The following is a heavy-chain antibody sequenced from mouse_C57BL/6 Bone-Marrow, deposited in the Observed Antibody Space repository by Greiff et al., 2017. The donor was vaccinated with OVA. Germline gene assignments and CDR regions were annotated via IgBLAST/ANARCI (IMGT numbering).Heavy chain of an antibody. J-gene: IGHJ1*03. CDR2: ISNLAYSI. D-gene: IGHD1-1*01. CDR3: ARTYYYGSSYWYFDV. CDR1: GFTFSDYG. Sequence: VQLKESGGGLVQPGGSLKLSCAASGFTFSDYGMAWVRQAPRKGPEWVAFISNLAYSIYYADTVTGRFTISRENAKNTLYLEMSSLRSEDTAMYYCARTYYYGSSYWYFDVWGTGTTVTVSS. V-gene: IGHV5-15*01.